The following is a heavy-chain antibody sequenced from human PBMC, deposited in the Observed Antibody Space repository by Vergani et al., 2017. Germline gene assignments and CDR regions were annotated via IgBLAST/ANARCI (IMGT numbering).Heavy chain of an antibody. CDR3: AKGEGIVANWQGYYYNGMDV. V-gene: IGHV3-30*02. Sequence: QVQLVESGGGVVQRGGSLRLSCAASGFTFSSYGMHWVRQAPGKGLEWVAFVRYDGTNKYYADSVKGLFTISRDNSKNTLYLQMNSLRAEDTAVYYCAKGEGIVANWQGYYYNGMDVWGQGTTVTVSS. CDR1: GFTFSSYG. J-gene: IGHJ6*02. D-gene: IGHD1-26*01. CDR2: VRYDGTNK.